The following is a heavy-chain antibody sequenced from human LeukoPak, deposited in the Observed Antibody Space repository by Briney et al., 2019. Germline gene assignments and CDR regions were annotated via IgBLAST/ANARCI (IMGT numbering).Heavy chain of an antibody. Sequence: GESLKISCKGSGYMFTSYWIGWVRQMPGNGLELMGIIYPRDSNTTYSPSFQGQVTISADRSINTAYLQWSSLKASDTAMCYCARRTYYYDNSGYYLDYWGQGTLVTVSS. CDR3: ARRTYYYDNSGYYLDY. D-gene: IGHD3-22*01. V-gene: IGHV5-51*01. J-gene: IGHJ4*02. CDR1: GYMFTSYW. CDR2: IYPRDSNT.